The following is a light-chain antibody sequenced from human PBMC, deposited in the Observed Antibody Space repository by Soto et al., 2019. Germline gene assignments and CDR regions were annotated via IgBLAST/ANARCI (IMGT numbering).Light chain of an antibody. CDR3: QTWGTSIQV. CDR1: SGHSSYA. Sequence: QAVLTQSPSASASLGASVKLTCTLSSGHSSYAIAWHQQQPEKGPRYLMKLNSDGSHYKGGGIPDRFSGSSSGAERYLTISSLQSEDEADYSCQTWGTSIQVFGTGTKLTVL. V-gene: IGLV4-69*01. CDR2: LNSDGSH. J-gene: IGLJ1*01.